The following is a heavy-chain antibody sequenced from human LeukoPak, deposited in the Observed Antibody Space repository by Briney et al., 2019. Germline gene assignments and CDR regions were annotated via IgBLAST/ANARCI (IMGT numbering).Heavy chain of an antibody. V-gene: IGHV3-48*01. D-gene: IGHD3-3*01. J-gene: IGHJ6*03. CDR2: ISSSSSTI. CDR3: ARAYDFWSGYYPYYYMDV. Sequence: PGGSLRLSCAASGFTFSSYSMNWVRQAPGKGLEWVSYISSSSSTIYYADSVKGRFTISRDNAKNSLYLQMNSLRAEDTAVYYCARAYDFWSGYYPYYYMDVWGKGTTVTVSS. CDR1: GFTFSSYS.